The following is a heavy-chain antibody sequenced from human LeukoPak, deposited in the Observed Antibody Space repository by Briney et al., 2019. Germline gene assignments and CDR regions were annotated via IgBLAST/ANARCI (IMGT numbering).Heavy chain of an antibody. CDR1: GYSFTSSG. D-gene: IGHD5-24*01. Sequence: ASVKVSCKASGYSFTSSGISWVRQAPGQGLEWMGWISVYNGNTKYAQRFQGRVTMTTDTSTSTAYMELGSLRSNDTAVYYCARDGQRRDGYNYVDYWGQGTLVTVSS. CDR2: ISVYNGNT. J-gene: IGHJ4*02. V-gene: IGHV1-18*01. CDR3: ARDGQRRDGYNYVDY.